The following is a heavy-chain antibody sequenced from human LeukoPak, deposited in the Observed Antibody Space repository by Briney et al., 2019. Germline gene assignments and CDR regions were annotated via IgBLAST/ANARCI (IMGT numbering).Heavy chain of an antibody. D-gene: IGHD3-22*01. CDR3: ARGVYDSSGFLDY. V-gene: IGHV3-53*01. Sequence: PGGSLRLSCAASGFTVSSNYMSWVRQAPGKGLEWVSVIYSGGSTYYADSVKGRFTISRDNSKNTLYLQMNSLRAEDTAVYYCARGVYDSSGFLDYWGQGTLVTVSS. CDR1: GFTVSSNY. CDR2: IYSGGST. J-gene: IGHJ4*02.